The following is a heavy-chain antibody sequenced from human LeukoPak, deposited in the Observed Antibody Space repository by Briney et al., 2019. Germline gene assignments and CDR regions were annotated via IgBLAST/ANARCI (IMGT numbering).Heavy chain of an antibody. V-gene: IGHV3-30*04. D-gene: IGHD6-19*01. CDR3: ARTYSSGWYSDYGMDV. CDR2: ISYDGSNK. Sequence: GGSLRLSCAASGFTFSSYAMHWVRQAPGKGLEWVAVISYDGSNKYYADSVKGRFTIPRDNSKNTLYLQMNSLRAEDTAVYYCARTYSSGWYSDYGMDVWGKGTTVTVSS. J-gene: IGHJ6*04. CDR1: GFTFSSYA.